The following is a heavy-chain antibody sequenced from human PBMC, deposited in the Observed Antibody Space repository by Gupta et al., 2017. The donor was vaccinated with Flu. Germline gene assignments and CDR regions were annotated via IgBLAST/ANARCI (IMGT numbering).Heavy chain of an antibody. CDR2: INPSGGST. CDR1: GYTFTSYY. Sequence: QVQLVQSGAEVQKPGPSVKVSCKASGYTFTSYYLTWVSAAPGQGLEWIGIINPSGGSTSYAQKFQGRVTMTRDTSTSTVYMELSSLRSEDTAVYYCARPQSGIAAADDGFDPWGQGTLVTVSS. D-gene: IGHD6-13*01. CDR3: ARPQSGIAAADDGFDP. J-gene: IGHJ5*02. V-gene: IGHV1-46*01.